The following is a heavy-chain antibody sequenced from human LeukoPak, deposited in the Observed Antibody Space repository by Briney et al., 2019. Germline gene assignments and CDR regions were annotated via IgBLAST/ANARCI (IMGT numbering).Heavy chain of an antibody. V-gene: IGHV3-53*01. Sequence: GGSLRLSCAASGFIVSSNYMSWVRQAPGKGLECFSVISSGGNTYYPDSVKGRFTISRYISKNTINLHMNGLRGEDTAVYYCAREVRAYYSDYWGQGTLVTVSS. CDR1: GFIVSSNY. CDR2: ISSGGNT. CDR3: AREVRAYYSDY. D-gene: IGHD3-16*01. J-gene: IGHJ4*02.